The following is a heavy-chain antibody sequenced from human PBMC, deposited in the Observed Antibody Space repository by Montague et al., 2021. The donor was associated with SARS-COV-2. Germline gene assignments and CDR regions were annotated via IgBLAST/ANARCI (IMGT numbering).Heavy chain of an antibody. D-gene: IGHD3-10*01. CDR3: ARGVFRRVTTQFDY. J-gene: IGHJ4*02. CDR1: SGSIISSGYY. Sequence: SETLSLACSVSSGSIISSGYYWSWIRQPPGKELEWIGHIYYSGTTYYNPSLRSRGTISADTSKNHLSLRLSSVTAADTAVYFCARGVFRRVTTQFDYWGQGSQVTVSS. V-gene: IGHV4-39*02. CDR2: IYYSGTT.